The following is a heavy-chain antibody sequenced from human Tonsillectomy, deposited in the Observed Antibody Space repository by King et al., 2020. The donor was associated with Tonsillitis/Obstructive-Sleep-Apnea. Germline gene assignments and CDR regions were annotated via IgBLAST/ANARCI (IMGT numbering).Heavy chain of an antibody. J-gene: IGHJ6*03. Sequence: VQLVESGGGLVQPGDSLRLSCAASGFTFSTYWMTWVRQAPGKGLEWVANIKQDGGETYYVDSVKGRFTISRDNAKSSLYLQIDSLRAEDTAVYYCARDKGMDVWGRGTTVTVSS. V-gene: IGHV3-7*04. CDR3: ARDKGMDV. CDR1: GFTFSTYW. CDR2: IKQDGGET.